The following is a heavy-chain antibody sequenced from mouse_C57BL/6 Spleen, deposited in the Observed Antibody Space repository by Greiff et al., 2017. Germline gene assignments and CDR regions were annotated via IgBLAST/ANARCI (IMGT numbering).Heavy chain of an antibody. D-gene: IGHD3-2*02. Sequence: QVQLQQPGAELVRPGSSVKLSCKASGYTFTSYWMDWVKQRPGQGLEWIGNIYPSDSENHYNQKFKDKATLTVDKSSSTAYMQLSSLTSEDSAVYYCARMEPDSSGYTWFAYWGQGTLVTVSA. J-gene: IGHJ3*01. CDR2: IYPSDSEN. V-gene: IGHV1-61*01. CDR1: GYTFTSYW. CDR3: ARMEPDSSGYTWFAY.